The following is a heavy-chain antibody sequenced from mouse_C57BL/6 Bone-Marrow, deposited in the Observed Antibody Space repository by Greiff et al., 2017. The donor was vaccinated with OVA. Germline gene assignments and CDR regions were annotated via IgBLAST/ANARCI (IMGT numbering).Heavy chain of an antibody. V-gene: IGHV5-15*01. CDR2: ISNLAYSI. Sequence: EVQLVESGGGLVQPGGSLKLSCAASGFTFSDYGMAWVRQAPRKGPEWVAFISNLAYSIYYADTVTGRFTISRENAKNTLYLEMSRLRSDDTAMYYCARVGDSSGYGFAYWGQGTLVTVSA. J-gene: IGHJ3*01. CDR3: ARVGDSSGYGFAY. D-gene: IGHD3-2*02. CDR1: GFTFSDYG.